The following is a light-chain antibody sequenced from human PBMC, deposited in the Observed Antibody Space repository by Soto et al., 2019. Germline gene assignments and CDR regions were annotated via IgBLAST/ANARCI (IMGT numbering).Light chain of an antibody. CDR1: SSNIGNND. CDR3: ATWDSSLRAVL. CDR2: DND. J-gene: IGLJ2*01. V-gene: IGLV1-51*01. Sequence: QSVLTQPPSVSAAPGQKVTISCSGSSSNIGNNDVSWYQHLPGAAPKLLIYDNDKRPSVIPDRFSGSKSGTSATLGITGLQTGDEADYYCATWDSSLRAVLFGGGTKLTVL.